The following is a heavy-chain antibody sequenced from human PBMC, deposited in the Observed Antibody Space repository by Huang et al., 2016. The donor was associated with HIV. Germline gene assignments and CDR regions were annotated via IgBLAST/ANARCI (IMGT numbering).Heavy chain of an antibody. CDR2: IKQDESEK. CDR3: ATKTAAMDI. CDR1: TFRFGAYW. J-gene: IGHJ6*02. V-gene: IGHV3-7*01. D-gene: IGHD1-7*01. Sequence: VESGGRLVQPGGSIRLSCVGSTFRFGAYWMSWVRQSPGKGLEWVANIKQDESEKYYVESVKGLFNISRDNAKKVLFLEMNNVRVEDTATYYCATKTAAMDIWGQGTTVTVS.